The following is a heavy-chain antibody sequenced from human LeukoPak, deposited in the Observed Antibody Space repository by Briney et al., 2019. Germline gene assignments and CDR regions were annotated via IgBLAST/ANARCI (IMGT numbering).Heavy chain of an antibody. CDR3: ARGYYYHSSGNAAFDF. V-gene: IGHV4-4*07. D-gene: IGHD3-22*01. J-gene: IGHJ4*02. CDR1: SGSISSYY. Sequence: SETLSLTCTVSSGSISSYYWSLIRQPAGKGLEWIGRIYTSESTNYNPSLKSRVTMSLDTSKNQFSLKLSSVTAADTAVYYCARGYYYHSSGNAAFDFWGQGTLVTVSS. CDR2: IYTSEST.